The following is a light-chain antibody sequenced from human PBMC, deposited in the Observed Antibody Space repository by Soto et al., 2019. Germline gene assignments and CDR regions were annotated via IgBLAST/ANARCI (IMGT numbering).Light chain of an antibody. CDR2: DAV. Sequence: EIVLTQSPAYLSLTPGERVTLSCRASQSITSYLAWYQKKPGQTPRLLIYDAVNRATGVPDRFSGGGSGTDFTLTISSLEAEDSAVYYCQKCKIAPFTFGGGTKVEMK. CDR1: QSITSY. J-gene: IGKJ4*01. V-gene: IGKV3-11*01. CDR3: QKCKIAPFT.